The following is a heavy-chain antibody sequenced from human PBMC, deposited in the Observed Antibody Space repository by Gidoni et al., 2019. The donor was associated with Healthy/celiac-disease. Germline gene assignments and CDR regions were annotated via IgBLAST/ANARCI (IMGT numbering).Heavy chain of an antibody. D-gene: IGHD2-15*01. CDR1: GFTFSSCS. Sequence: EVQLLESGGGLVQPGGSLRLSCAAAGFTFSSCSMSWVRQAPGKGLEWVSAISGSGGSTYYADSVKGRFTISRDNSKNTLYLQMNSLRAEDTAVYYCAKEGGKYCSGGSCSEFDYWGQGTLVTVSS. CDR3: AKEGGKYCSGGSCSEFDY. J-gene: IGHJ4*02. V-gene: IGHV3-23*01. CDR2: ISGSGGST.